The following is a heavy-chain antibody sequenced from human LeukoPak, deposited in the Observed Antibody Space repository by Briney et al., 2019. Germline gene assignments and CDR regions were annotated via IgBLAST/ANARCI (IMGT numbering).Heavy chain of an antibody. CDR1: GFTFSSYS. CDR3: ARYGSTWDLDY. V-gene: IGHV3-48*04. J-gene: IGHJ4*02. Sequence: GGSLRLSCAASGFTFSSYSMNWVRQAPGKGLEWVSYISSSSSTTYYADSVKGRFTISRENAKNSLYLQMNSLRAEDTAVYYCARYGSTWDLDYWGQGTLVTVSS. D-gene: IGHD6-13*01. CDR2: ISSSSSTT.